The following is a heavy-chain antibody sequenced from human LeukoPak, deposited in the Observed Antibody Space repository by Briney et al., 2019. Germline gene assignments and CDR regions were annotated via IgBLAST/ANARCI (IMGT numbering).Heavy chain of an antibody. V-gene: IGHV3-15*01. CDR3: TTDRGALTN. D-gene: IGHD3-10*01. CDR1: GFTFSDAW. CDR2: IQSKTDGGPT. Sequence: GGSLRLSCATSGFTFSDAWMSWVRQAPGEGLEWVGGIQSKTDGGPTEYAAPVKGRFTISRDDSRNTLYLQMNSPKAGDTGVYYCTTDRGALTNWGQGTLVTVSS. J-gene: IGHJ4*02.